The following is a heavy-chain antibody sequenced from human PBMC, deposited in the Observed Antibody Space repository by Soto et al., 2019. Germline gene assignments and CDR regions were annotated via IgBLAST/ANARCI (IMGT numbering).Heavy chain of an antibody. Sequence: PSETLSLTCAVYGGSFSGYYWSWIRQPPGKGLEWIGEINHSGSTNYNPSLKSRVTISVDTSKNQFSLKLSSVTAADTAVYYCASAKFEIYYYYMDVWGKGTTVTVSS. CDR1: GGSFSGYY. D-gene: IGHD2-15*01. V-gene: IGHV4-34*01. CDR2: INHSGST. J-gene: IGHJ6*03. CDR3: ASAKFEIYYYYMDV.